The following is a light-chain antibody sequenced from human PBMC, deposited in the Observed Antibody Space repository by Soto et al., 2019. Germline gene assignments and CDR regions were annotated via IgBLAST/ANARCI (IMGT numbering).Light chain of an antibody. J-gene: IGLJ1*01. CDR1: SSDVGNYNL. CDR3: CSYAGDSTPYV. V-gene: IGLV2-23*02. Sequence: QSALNQPASVSGSPGLSITISCTGTSSDVGNYNLVSWYQQHPGKAPKLMIYEVSKRPSGVSNRFSGSKSGNTASLTISGLQAEDEADYYCCSYAGDSTPYVFGTGTKVTVL. CDR2: EVS.